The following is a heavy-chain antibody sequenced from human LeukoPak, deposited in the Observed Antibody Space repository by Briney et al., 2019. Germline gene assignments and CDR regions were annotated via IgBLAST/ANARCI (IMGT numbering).Heavy chain of an antibody. CDR2: ISYDGSDN. CDR1: GFNFSIYA. D-gene: IGHD3-3*01. CDR3: AKEPRARLRFLDWPFDS. J-gene: IGHJ4*01. V-gene: IGHV3-30*18. Sequence: GRSLRLSCAASGFNFSIYAMHWVRQAPGKGLEWVALISYDGSDNYYADSVKGRFTVSRDNSKNTLYLQMNSLNAEDTAVYYCAKEPRARLRFLDWPFDSWGQEPWSRSPQ.